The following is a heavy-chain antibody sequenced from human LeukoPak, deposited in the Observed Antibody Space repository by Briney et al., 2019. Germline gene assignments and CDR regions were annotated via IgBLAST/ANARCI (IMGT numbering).Heavy chain of an antibody. CDR3: ARGGLINSRRKRWLRLDY. CDR1: GYTFTGYY. Sequence: GASVKVSCKASGYTFTGYYMHWVRQAPRQGLEWMGWINPNSGGTNYAQKFQGRVTMTRDTSISTAYMELSRLRSDDTAVYYCARGGLINSRRKRWLRLDYWGQGTLVTVSS. J-gene: IGHJ4*02. D-gene: IGHD5-24*01. CDR2: INPNSGGT. V-gene: IGHV1-2*02.